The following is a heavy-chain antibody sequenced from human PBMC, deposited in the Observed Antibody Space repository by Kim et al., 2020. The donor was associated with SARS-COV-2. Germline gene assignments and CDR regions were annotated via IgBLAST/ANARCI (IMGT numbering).Heavy chain of an antibody. CDR1: GFTFDDYT. CDR3: AKDGGVGATTLYCFDY. V-gene: IGHV3-43*01. J-gene: IGHJ4*02. CDR2: ISWDGGST. Sequence: GGSLRLSCAASGFTFDDYTMHWVRQAPGKGLEWVSLISWDGGSTYYADSVKGRFTISRNNSKNSLYLKMNSLRTEDTALYYCAKDGGVGATTLYCFDYWGQGTLVTVSS. D-gene: IGHD1-26*01.